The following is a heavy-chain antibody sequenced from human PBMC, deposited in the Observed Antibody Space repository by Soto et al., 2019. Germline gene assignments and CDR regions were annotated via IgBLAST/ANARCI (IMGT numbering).Heavy chain of an antibody. J-gene: IGHJ6*03. D-gene: IGHD3-3*01. CDR2: ISSSGSTI. CDR3: ARVTYYDFWSGYWTDYYYYMDV. V-gene: IGHV3-11*01. CDR1: GFTFSDYY. Sequence: GGSLRLSCAASGFTFSDYYMSWIRQAPGKGLEWVSYISSSGSTIYYADSVKGRFTISRDNAKNSLYLQMNSLRAEDTAVYYCARVTYYDFWSGYWTDYYYYMDVWGKGTTVTVSS.